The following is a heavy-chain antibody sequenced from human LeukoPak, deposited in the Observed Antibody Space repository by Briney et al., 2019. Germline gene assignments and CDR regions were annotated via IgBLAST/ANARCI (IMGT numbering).Heavy chain of an antibody. CDR2: IYVSGNT. D-gene: IGHD3/OR15-3a*01. V-gene: IGHV4-59*01. J-gene: IGHJ4*02. CDR3: ARVGLPGSIDY. CDR1: GSSISSYY. Sequence: EASETLSLTCTVSGSSISSYYWSWIRQPPGKGLEWIGYIYVSGNTNYNPALKSRVTISLDTSKNQFSLKLTSVTAADTAVYYCARVGLPGSIDYWGQGTLVTVSS.